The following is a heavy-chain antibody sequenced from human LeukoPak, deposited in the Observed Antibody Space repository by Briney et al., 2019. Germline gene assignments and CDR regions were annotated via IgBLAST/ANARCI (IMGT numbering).Heavy chain of an antibody. J-gene: IGHJ2*01. V-gene: IGHV3-53*01. CDR1: GFSVSLNY. D-gene: IGHD3-3*02. CDR2: LYSGSDT. CDR3: ARVGDHFHWYLDL. Sequence: GGSLRLSCAASGFSVSLNYMNWVRQAPGKGLEWVSILYSGSDTYYADSVKGRLTISRDSSKNMLFLHMNSLRAEDTAVYYCARVGDHFHWYLDLWGRGTLVTVSS.